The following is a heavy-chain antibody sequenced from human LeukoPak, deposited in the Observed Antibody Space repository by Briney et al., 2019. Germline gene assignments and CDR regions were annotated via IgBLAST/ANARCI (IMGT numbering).Heavy chain of an antibody. D-gene: IGHD3-22*01. J-gene: IGHJ5*02. V-gene: IGHV4-39*01. Sequence: SETLSLTCTVTGGSISSSSYYWGWIRQPPGKGLQWIGSFYYSGSTYYNPFLKSRVTISVDTSKNQFSLKLTSVTAADMAVYYCASSQAFYDSSGYYFNWFDPWGQGTLVTVSS. CDR2: FYYSGST. CDR3: ASSQAFYDSSGYYFNWFDP. CDR1: GGSISSSSYY.